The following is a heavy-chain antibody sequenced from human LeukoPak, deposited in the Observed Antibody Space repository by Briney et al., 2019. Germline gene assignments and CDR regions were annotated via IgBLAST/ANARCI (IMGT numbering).Heavy chain of an antibody. J-gene: IGHJ5*02. CDR3: ARDGGHCSGGSCDNNWFDP. D-gene: IGHD2-15*01. CDR2: TYYRSKWYN. V-gene: IGHV6-1*01. Sequence: SQTLSLTCGISGDSVSSNSAAWNWTRQSPSRGLEWLGRTYYRSKWYNDYAVSVKSRITINPDTSKNQFSLQLNSVTPEDTAVYYCARDGGHCSGGSCDNNWFDPWGQGTLVTVSS. CDR1: GDSVSSNSAA.